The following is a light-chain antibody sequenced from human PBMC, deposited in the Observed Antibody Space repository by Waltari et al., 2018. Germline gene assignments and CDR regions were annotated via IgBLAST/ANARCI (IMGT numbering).Light chain of an antibody. J-gene: IGLJ2*01. CDR2: AYD. Sequence: QSVLTQTPSVSEAPRQRVTISCSGSRSNIGTNAVNWYQQVPGKAPKLLVFAYDLLPSGVSDRFSGSKSGTSASLAISGLRSEDEGVYFCAAWDDSLKGVLFGGGTKLTVL. CDR3: AAWDDSLKGVL. V-gene: IGLV1-36*01. CDR1: RSNIGTNA.